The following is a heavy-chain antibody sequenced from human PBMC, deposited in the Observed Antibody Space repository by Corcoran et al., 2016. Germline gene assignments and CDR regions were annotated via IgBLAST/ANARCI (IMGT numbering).Heavy chain of an antibody. V-gene: IGHV1-69*01. Sequence: QVQLVQSGAEVKKPGSSVKVSCKASGGTFSSYAISWVRQAPGQGLEWMGGIIPIFGTANYAQKFQGRVTITADESTSTAYMELSSLRSEDTAVYYCAILLTMVRGVITPYYHYYYGMDVWGQGTTVTVSS. CDR2: IIPIFGTA. D-gene: IGHD3-10*01. CDR1: GGTFSSYA. CDR3: AILLTMVRGVITPYYHYYYGMDV. J-gene: IGHJ6*02.